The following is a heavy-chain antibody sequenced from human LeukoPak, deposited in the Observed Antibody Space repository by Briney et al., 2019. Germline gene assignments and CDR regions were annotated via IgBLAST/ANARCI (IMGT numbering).Heavy chain of an antibody. V-gene: IGHV1-18*01. CDR2: ISAYNGNT. CDR3: ARGLGRSSSSWYEGNWFDP. J-gene: IGHJ5*02. Sequence: GASVKVSCKASGYTFSSYGISWVRQAPGQGLEWMGWISAYNGNTNYAQKLQGRVTMTTDTPTSTAYMELRSLRSEDTAVYYCARGLGRSSSSWYEGNWFDPWGQGTLVTVSS. CDR1: GYTFSSYG. D-gene: IGHD6-13*01.